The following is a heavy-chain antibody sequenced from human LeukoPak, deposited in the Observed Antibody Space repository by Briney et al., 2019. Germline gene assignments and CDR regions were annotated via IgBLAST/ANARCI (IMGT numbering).Heavy chain of an antibody. CDR3: AKDKEQWLAEGLDY. J-gene: IGHJ4*02. V-gene: IGHV3-9*01. CDR2: ISWNSGSI. Sequence: GGSLRLSCAAPGFTFDDYAMHWVRQAPGKGLEWVSGISWNSGSIGYADSVKGRFTISRDNAKNSLYLQMNSLRAEDTALYYCAKDKEQWLAEGLDYWGQGTLVTVSS. CDR1: GFTFDDYA. D-gene: IGHD6-19*01.